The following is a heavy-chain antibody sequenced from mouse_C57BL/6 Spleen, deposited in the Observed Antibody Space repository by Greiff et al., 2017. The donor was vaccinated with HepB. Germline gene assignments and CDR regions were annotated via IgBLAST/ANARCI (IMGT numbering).Heavy chain of an antibody. V-gene: IGHV2-2*01. Sequence: QVQLQQSGPGLVQPSQSLSITCTVSGFSLTSYGVHWVRQSPGKGLEWLGVIWSGGSTDYNAAFISRLSISKDNSKSQVFFKMNRLQADDTAIYYWARKGSYGSAWFAYWGQGTLVTVSA. CDR2: IWSGGST. CDR3: ARKGSYGSAWFAY. J-gene: IGHJ3*01. CDR1: GFSLTSYG. D-gene: IGHD1-1*01.